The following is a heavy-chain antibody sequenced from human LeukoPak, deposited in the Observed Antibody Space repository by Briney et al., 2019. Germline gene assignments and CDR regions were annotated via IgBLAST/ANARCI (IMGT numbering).Heavy chain of an antibody. J-gene: IGHJ5*01. CDR2: ISSSSRTI. Sequence: GGSLRLSCAASDLTFSTFTMHWVRQAPGKGLEWLSSISSSSRTINYADSVQGRFTVSRDNAKSSMFLQMNELRREDTAVYYCAKGSPRGGFDSWGQGTLVTVSS. CDR1: DLTFSTFT. D-gene: IGHD1-14*01. CDR3: AKGSPRGGFDS. V-gene: IGHV3-48*01.